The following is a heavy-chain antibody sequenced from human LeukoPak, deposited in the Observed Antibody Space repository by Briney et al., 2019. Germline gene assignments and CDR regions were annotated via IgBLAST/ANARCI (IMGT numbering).Heavy chain of an antibody. Sequence: PGRSLRLSCAASGFTFSSYTIHWVRQAPGKGLEWVAVISYDGNNKYYADSVKGRSTISRDNSKNTLYLQMNSLRAEDTAVYYCARPYSAYFAAFDIWGQGTMVTVSS. V-gene: IGHV3-30-3*01. D-gene: IGHD3-9*01. CDR1: GFTFSSYT. CDR2: ISYDGNNK. CDR3: ARPYSAYFAAFDI. J-gene: IGHJ3*02.